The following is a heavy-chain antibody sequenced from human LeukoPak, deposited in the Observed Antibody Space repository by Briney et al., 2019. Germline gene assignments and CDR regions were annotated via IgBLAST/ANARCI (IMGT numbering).Heavy chain of an antibody. CDR3: ARGGYYYDSSGDRQH. D-gene: IGHD3-22*01. Sequence: ASVKVSCKVSGYTLTELSMHWVRQAPGKGLEWMGGFDPEDGETIYAQKFQGRVTITADKSTSTAYMELSSLRSEDTAVYYCARGGYYYDSSGDRQHWGQGTLVTVSS. V-gene: IGHV1-24*01. CDR1: GYTLTELS. J-gene: IGHJ1*01. CDR2: FDPEDGET.